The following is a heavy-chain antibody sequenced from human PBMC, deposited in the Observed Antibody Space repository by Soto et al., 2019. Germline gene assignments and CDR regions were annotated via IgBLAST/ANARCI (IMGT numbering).Heavy chain of an antibody. Sequence: QVQLQQWGAGLLKPSETLSLTCAVYGGSFSGYYWSWIRQPPGKGLEWIGEINHSGSTNYNPSLKGRVTISVDTSKNQFSLKLSSVTAADTAVYYCARAQLYIAARPVTAKNWFDPWGQGTLVTVSS. J-gene: IGHJ5*02. D-gene: IGHD6-6*01. CDR3: ARAQLYIAARPVTAKNWFDP. V-gene: IGHV4-34*01. CDR1: GGSFSGYY. CDR2: INHSGST.